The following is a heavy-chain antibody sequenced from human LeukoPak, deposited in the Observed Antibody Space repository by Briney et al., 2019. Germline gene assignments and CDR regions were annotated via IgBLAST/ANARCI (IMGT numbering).Heavy chain of an antibody. Sequence: GGSLRLSCAASGFTFSSYAMHWVRQAPGKGLEWVAVISYYGSNKYYADSVKGRFTISRDNSKNTLYLQMNSLRAEDTAVYYCARGTERWLQLGDFDYWGQGTLVTVSS. CDR1: GFTFSSYA. V-gene: IGHV3-30-3*01. D-gene: IGHD5-24*01. J-gene: IGHJ4*02. CDR3: ARGTERWLQLGDFDY. CDR2: ISYYGSNK.